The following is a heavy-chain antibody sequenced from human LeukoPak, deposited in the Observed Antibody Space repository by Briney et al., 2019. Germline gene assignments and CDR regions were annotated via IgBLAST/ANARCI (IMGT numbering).Heavy chain of an antibody. J-gene: IGHJ3*02. Sequence: TPSETLSLTCAVYGGSFSGYYWSWIRQPPGKGLEWIGEINHSGSTKYNPSLKNQVTISVDTSKNQFSLKLTSVTAADTAVYYCARGYCSGGSCYDAFDIWGQGTMVTVS. V-gene: IGHV4-34*01. CDR1: GGSFSGYY. CDR2: INHSGST. D-gene: IGHD2-15*01. CDR3: ARGYCSGGSCYDAFDI.